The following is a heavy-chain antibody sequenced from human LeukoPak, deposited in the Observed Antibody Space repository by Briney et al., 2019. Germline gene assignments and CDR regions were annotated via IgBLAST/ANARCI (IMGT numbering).Heavy chain of an antibody. CDR1: GFNFDDYT. V-gene: IGHV3-9*01. J-gene: IGHJ4*02. CDR3: VKSHGEGRYYPLEY. D-gene: IGHD3-10*01. CDR2: ISWNSDFI. Sequence: GGSRRLSCAASGFNFDDYTMHWVRQPPGKGLEWVSGISWNSDFIVYGDSVKGRFTISRDNAKNSLYLQMNSLRAEDTALYYCVKSHGEGRYYPLEYWGQGTLLTVSS.